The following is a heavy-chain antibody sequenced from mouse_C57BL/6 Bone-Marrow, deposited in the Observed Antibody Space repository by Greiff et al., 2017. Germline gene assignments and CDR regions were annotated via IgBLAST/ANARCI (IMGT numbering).Heavy chain of an antibody. CDR3: TGDGDY. V-gene: IGHV1-15*01. J-gene: IGHJ2*01. CDR2: IYPETGGT. CDR1: GYTFTDYE. Sequence: QVQLQQSGAELVRPGASVTLSCKASGYTFTDYEMHWVKQTPVHGLEWIGAIYPETGGTAYNQKFKGKAIQTADKSSSTTYMQLRGLTSEDSAVFSCTGDGDYWGQGTTLTVSS.